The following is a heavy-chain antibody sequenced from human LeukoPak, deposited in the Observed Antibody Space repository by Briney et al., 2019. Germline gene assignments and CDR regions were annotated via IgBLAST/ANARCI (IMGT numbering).Heavy chain of an antibody. CDR1: GYTLTELS. CDR3: ATARSQLWWPSIDY. CDR2: FDPEDGGT. J-gene: IGHJ4*02. Sequence: GASVKVSCKVSGYTLTELSMHWVRQAPGKGLEWMGGFDPEDGGTIYAQKFQGRVTMTVDTSTDTAYMELSSLRSEDTAVYYCATARSQLWWPSIDYWGQGTLVTVSS. D-gene: IGHD5-18*01. V-gene: IGHV1-24*01.